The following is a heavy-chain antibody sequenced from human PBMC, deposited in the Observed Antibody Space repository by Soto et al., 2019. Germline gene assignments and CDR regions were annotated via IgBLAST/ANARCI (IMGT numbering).Heavy chain of an antibody. V-gene: IGHV3-30*18. CDR3: AKAGWIQLWSNGMDV. J-gene: IGHJ6*02. D-gene: IGHD5-18*01. CDR1: GFTFSSYS. CDR2: ISYDGSNK. Sequence: VQLVESGGGLVKPGGSLRLSCAASGFTFSSYSMNWVRQAPGKGLEWVAVISYDGSNKYYADSVKGRFTISRDNSKNTLYLQMNSLRAEDTAVYYCAKAGWIQLWSNGMDVWGQGTTVTVSS.